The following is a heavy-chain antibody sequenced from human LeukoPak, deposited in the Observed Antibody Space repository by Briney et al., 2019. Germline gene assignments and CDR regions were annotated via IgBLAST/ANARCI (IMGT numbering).Heavy chain of an antibody. J-gene: IGHJ5*02. CDR1: GFTFNDYY. V-gene: IGHV3-11*01. Sequence: GGSLRLSCAASGFTFNDYYMSWIRQAPGKGLEWLSYINIGGANTHYADSVKGRFTISRDNAKKSLYLEMNNLRAEDTAVCYCATDGAGFDTWGQGVLVTVSS. CDR3: ATDGAGFDT. CDR2: INIGGANT.